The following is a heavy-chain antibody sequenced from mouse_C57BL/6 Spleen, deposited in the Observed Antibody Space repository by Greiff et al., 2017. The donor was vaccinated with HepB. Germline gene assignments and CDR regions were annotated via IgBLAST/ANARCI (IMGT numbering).Heavy chain of an antibody. CDR3: ARLRDYDEGGAMDY. CDR1: GYTFTDYY. CDR2: INPYNGGT. Sequence: VQLKQSGPVLVKPGASVKMSCKASGYTFTDYYMNWVKQSHGKSLEWIGVINPYNGGTSYNQKFKGKATLTVDKSSSTAYMELNSLTSEDSAVYYCARLRDYDEGGAMDYWGQGTSVTVSS. J-gene: IGHJ4*01. D-gene: IGHD2-4*01. V-gene: IGHV1-19*01.